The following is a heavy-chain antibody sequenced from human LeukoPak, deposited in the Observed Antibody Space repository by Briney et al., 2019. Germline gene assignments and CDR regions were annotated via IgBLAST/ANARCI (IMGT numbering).Heavy chain of an antibody. CDR1: GYAFTSYD. J-gene: IGHJ5*02. CDR3: ARDLVAVAGTSWFHP. Sequence: ASVKVCCKASGYAFTSYDMHWVGQAPGQRLEWMGWINAGNGNTKYSQKFQGRVTITRDTSASTAYMELSSLRSEDTAVYYCARDLVAVAGTSWFHPWGQGTLVTVSS. CDR2: INAGNGNT. D-gene: IGHD6-19*01. V-gene: IGHV1-3*01.